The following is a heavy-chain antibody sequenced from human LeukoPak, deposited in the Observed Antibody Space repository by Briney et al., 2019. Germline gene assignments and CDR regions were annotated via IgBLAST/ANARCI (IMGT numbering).Heavy chain of an antibody. CDR2: MLYDGSGI. Sequence: GGSLRLSCAASGFSFRLYGMYWVRQAPGKGLEWVALMLYDGSGIYYADSVKGRFSVSRDNSNYMFCLQMTSLRAEDSAVYYCARDLASGNHPDGFDVWAQGTLVTVSS. V-gene: IGHV3-33*05. J-gene: IGHJ3*01. D-gene: IGHD1-14*01. CDR1: GFSFRLYG. CDR3: ARDLASGNHPDGFDV.